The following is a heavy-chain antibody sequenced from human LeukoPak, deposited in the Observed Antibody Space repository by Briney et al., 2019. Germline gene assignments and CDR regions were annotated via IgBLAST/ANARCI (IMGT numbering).Heavy chain of an antibody. V-gene: IGHV4-61*02. CDR3: ARFDGIPGWFDP. CDR1: GGSISSGSYY. D-gene: IGHD1-1*01. CDR2: IYTSGST. Sequence: SQTLSLTCTVSGGSISSGSYYWSWIRQPAGKGLEWIGRIYTSGSTNYNPSLKSRVTISVDTSKNQFSLKLGSVTAADTAVYYCARFDGIPGWFDPWGQGTLVTVSS. J-gene: IGHJ5*02.